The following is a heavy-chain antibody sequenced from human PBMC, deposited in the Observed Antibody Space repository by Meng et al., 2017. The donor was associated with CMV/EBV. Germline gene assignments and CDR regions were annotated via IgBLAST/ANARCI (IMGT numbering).Heavy chain of an antibody. D-gene: IGHD1/OR15-1a*01. CDR1: GGTVSSYT. CDR3: ARGRLTGTTLYYGMDV. V-gene: IGHV1-69*02. J-gene: IGHJ6*02. CDR2: IIPVVGIA. Sequence: SVKVSCKASGGTVSSYTISWVRQAPGQGLEWMGRIIPVVGIANYAQKFQGRVTITADKPRSTAYMELSSLRSDDTAVYYCARGRLTGTTLYYGMDVWGQGTTVTVSS.